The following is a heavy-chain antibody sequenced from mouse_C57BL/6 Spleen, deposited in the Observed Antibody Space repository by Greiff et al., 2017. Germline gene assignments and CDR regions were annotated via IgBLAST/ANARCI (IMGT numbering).Heavy chain of an antibody. CDR1: GYAFSSYW. CDR2: IYPGDGDT. Sequence: QVHVKQSGAELVKPGASVKISCKASGYAFSSYWMNWVKQRPGKGLEWIGQIYPGDGDTNYNGKFKGKATLTADKSSSTAYMQLSSLTSEDSAVYFCARGETYYSNYVWFAYWGQGTLVTVSA. CDR3: ARGETYYSNYVWFAY. V-gene: IGHV1-80*01. J-gene: IGHJ3*01. D-gene: IGHD2-5*01.